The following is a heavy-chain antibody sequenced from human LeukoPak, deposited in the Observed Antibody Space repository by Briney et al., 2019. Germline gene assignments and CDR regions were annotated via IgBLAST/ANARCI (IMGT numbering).Heavy chain of an antibody. V-gene: IGHV3-30-3*01. CDR2: ISYDGSNK. D-gene: IGHD5-24*01. CDR3: ARGRGGDGYNWLCYFDY. Sequence: GGSLRHSCAASGFTFSSYAMHWVRQAPGKGLEWVAVISYDGSNKYYADSVKGRFTISRDNSKNTLYLQMNSLRSEDTAVYYCARGRGGDGYNWLCYFDYWGQGTLVTVSS. CDR1: GFTFSSYA. J-gene: IGHJ4*02.